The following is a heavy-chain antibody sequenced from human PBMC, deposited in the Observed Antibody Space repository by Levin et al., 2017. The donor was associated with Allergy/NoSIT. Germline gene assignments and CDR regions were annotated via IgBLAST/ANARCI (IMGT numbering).Heavy chain of an antibody. CDR2: ISASGGST. CDR3: TKGATNRATPFDY. V-gene: IGHV3-23*01. Sequence: PGGSLRLSCAASGFTFNSYAMTWVRQAPGKGLYWVSSISASGGSTYYADSVKGRFTISRDNSKNTMYLQMNSLRAEDAAVYYCTKGATNRATPFDYWGQGTLVTVSS. D-gene: IGHD5-24*01. J-gene: IGHJ4*02. CDR1: GFTFNSYA.